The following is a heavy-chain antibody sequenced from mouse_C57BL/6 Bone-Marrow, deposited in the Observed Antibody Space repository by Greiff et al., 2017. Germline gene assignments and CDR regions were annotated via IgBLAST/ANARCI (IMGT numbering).Heavy chain of an antibody. V-gene: IGHV14-4*01. Sequence: EVQLQQSGAELVRPGASVKLSCTASGFNIKDDYMHWVKQRPEQGLEWIGWIDPENGDTEYASKFQGKATITSDTSSNTAYLQLSSLTSEDTAVXYCTTFITTVVADYWGQGTTLTVSS. J-gene: IGHJ2*01. CDR2: IDPENGDT. CDR3: TTFITTVVADY. D-gene: IGHD1-1*01. CDR1: GFNIKDDY.